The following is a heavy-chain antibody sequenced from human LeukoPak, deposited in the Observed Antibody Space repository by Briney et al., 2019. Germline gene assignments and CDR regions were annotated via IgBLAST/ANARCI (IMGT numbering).Heavy chain of an antibody. D-gene: IGHD2-21*01. Sequence: KPSETLSLXCTVSGGSNSSSSYYWGWIHQPPGKGLEWIGSIYYSGITYYNPSLKSRVTISVDTSKNQFSLKLSSVTAADMAVYYCARQIYCGGDCYSGFDYWGQGTLVTVSS. CDR3: ARQIYCGGDCYSGFDY. J-gene: IGHJ4*02. V-gene: IGHV4-39*01. CDR1: GGSNSSSSYY. CDR2: IYYSGIT.